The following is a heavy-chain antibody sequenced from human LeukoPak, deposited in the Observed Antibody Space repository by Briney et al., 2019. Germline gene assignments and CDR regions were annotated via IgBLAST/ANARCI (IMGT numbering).Heavy chain of an antibody. CDR2: INHSGST. CDR1: GGSFSGYY. CDR3: ARAGIVGAIRGGYYYYMDV. D-gene: IGHD1-26*01. V-gene: IGHV4-34*01. Sequence: PSETLSLTCAVYGGSFSGYYWSWIRQPPGKGLEWIGEINHSGSTNYNPSLKSRVTISVDTSKNQFSLKLSSVTAADTAVYYCARAGIVGAIRGGYYYYMDVWGKGTTVTVSS. J-gene: IGHJ6*03.